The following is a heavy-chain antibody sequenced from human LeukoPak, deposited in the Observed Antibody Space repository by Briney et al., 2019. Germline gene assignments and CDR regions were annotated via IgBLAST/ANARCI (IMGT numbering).Heavy chain of an antibody. J-gene: IGHJ4*02. D-gene: IGHD1-26*01. Sequence: PGGSLRLSCAASVFSFSTYAMHWVRQAPGKGLEWVAVVSHDTRTKFYTDSLRGRFTISRDNSKNTLYLQMNGLRTEDTAVYYCARAIVGTENFDYWGQGTLVTVSS. CDR1: VFSFSTYA. V-gene: IGHV3-30*10. CDR2: VSHDTRTK. CDR3: ARAIVGTENFDY.